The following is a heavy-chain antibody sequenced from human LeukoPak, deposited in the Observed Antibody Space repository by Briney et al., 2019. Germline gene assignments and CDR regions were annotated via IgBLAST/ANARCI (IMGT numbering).Heavy chain of an antibody. CDR1: GGSISTGGYY. D-gene: IGHD3-22*01. Sequence: SETLSLTCTVSGGSISTGGYYWSWIRQHPGNGLEWIGYIYYSGTTSYNPSLKSRVTISVDMSKNQFSLRLSSVTAADTAVYYCARDLYYYDTSAYQIDAFDIWGQGTVVTVSS. CDR2: IYYSGTT. V-gene: IGHV4-31*03. J-gene: IGHJ3*02. CDR3: ARDLYYYDTSAYQIDAFDI.